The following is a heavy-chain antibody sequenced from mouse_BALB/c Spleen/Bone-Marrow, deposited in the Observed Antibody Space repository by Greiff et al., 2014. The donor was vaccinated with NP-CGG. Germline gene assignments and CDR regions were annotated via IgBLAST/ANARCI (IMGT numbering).Heavy chain of an antibody. CDR2: INPSNGRT. CDR1: GYTFTSYW. Sequence: QVQLQQPGAELVKPGASVKLSCKASGYTFTSYWMHWVKQRPGQGLEWIGEINPSNGRTNYNEKFKSKATLTVDKSSSTAYMQLSSLTSEDSAVYDCAREGLGRSFDYWGQGTSLTVSS. J-gene: IGHJ2*02. V-gene: IGHV1S81*02. D-gene: IGHD2-14*01. CDR3: AREGLGRSFDY.